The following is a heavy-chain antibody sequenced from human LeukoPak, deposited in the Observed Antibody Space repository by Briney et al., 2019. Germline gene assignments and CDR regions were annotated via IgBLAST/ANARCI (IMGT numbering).Heavy chain of an antibody. CDR2: INWDGATT. V-gene: IGHV3-20*04. D-gene: IGHD2-15*01. Sequence: PGGSVRLSCLGSGFTFEEYGFSWVRQAPGKGLEWVSGINWDGATTAYGDSVKARFIISRDNAKDSLYLQMNSLRDNDTAMYYCVRSVGTPVLYFFDDWGQGALSTVSS. CDR1: GFTFEEYG. CDR3: VRSVGTPVLYFFDD. J-gene: IGHJ4*02.